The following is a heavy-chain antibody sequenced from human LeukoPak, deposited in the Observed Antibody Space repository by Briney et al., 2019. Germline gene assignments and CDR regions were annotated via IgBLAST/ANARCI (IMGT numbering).Heavy chain of an antibody. CDR3: ATRYSYGPRDAFDI. J-gene: IGHJ3*02. CDR2: VSAYNGNT. CDR1: GYTFTSYG. V-gene: IGHV1-18*01. D-gene: IGHD5-18*01. Sequence: ASVKVSCKASGYTFTSYGISWVRQAPGQGLEWMGWVSAYNGNTNYAQKLQGRVTMTTDTSTSTAYMELRSLRSDDTAVYYCATRYSYGPRDAFDIRGQGTMVTVSS.